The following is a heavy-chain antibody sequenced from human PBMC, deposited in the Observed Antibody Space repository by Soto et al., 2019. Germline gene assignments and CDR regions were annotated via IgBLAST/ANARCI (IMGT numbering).Heavy chain of an antibody. Sequence: ISQATGKGLVWVSRINRDGSSINYADSVKGRFTVSRDNAKNTVYLQMNSLRAEDTAVYYCARDSYYGLDVWGQGTTVTVSS. V-gene: IGHV3-74*01. CDR3: ARDSYYGLDV. CDR2: INRDGSSI. J-gene: IGHJ6*02.